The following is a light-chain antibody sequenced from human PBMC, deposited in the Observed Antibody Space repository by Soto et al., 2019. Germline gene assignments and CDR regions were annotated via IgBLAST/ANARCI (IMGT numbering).Light chain of an antibody. Sequence: DIQMTQSPSSVSASVGDRVTITCRASQSISSWLAWYQQKPGKAPKLLIYDASSLGSGVPSRFSGSGSGTEFTLTISSLQPDDFATYFCQQYQTYSTFGQGTRLEIK. CDR3: QQYQTYST. V-gene: IGKV1-5*01. CDR2: DAS. J-gene: IGKJ5*01. CDR1: QSISSW.